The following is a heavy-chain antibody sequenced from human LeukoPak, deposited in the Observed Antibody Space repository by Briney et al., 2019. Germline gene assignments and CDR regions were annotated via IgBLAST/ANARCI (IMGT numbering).Heavy chain of an antibody. J-gene: IGHJ4*02. CDR1: GFTFSDYY. D-gene: IGHD3-22*01. Sequence: PGGSLRLSCAASGFTFSDYYMIWIRQAPGKGLEWVSYISGSSSYTGYADSVKGRFTISRDNAKNSLFLQTNSLRAEDTAVYYCASRRSGYHVDYWGQGTQVTVSS. CDR3: ASRRSGYHVDY. V-gene: IGHV3-11*03. CDR2: ISGSSSYT.